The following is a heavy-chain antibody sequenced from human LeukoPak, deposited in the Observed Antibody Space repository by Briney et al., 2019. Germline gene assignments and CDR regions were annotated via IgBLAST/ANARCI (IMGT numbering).Heavy chain of an antibody. CDR3: ARGQGYDFWSGYIGNWFDP. CDR1: GGSFSGYY. D-gene: IGHD3-3*01. J-gene: IGHJ5*02. CDR2: INHSGST. V-gene: IGHV4-34*01. Sequence: ETLSLTCAVYGGSFSGYYWSWIRQPPGKGLEWIGEINHSGSTNYNPSLKSRGNISVETSKNQFSLKLSSVTAADTAVYYCARGQGYDFWSGYIGNWFDPWGQGTLVTVSS.